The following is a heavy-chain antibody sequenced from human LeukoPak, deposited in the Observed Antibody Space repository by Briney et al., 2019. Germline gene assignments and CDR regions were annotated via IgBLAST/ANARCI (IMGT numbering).Heavy chain of an antibody. D-gene: IGHD6-13*01. Sequence: PGGPLRLSCAASGFTFSSFGMHWVRQATGKWLEWVAVIWYDASNKYYADSVKGRFTISRDNSKNTLYLQMNSLRDDDTAVYYCVRGVGVSRFNYLDSWGQGTLVIVSS. J-gene: IGHJ4*02. CDR1: GFTFSSFG. CDR2: IWYDASNK. CDR3: VRGVGVSRFNYLDS. V-gene: IGHV3-33*01.